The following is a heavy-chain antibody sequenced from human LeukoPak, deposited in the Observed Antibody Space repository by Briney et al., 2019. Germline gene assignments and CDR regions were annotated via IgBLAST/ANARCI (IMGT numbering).Heavy chain of an antibody. J-gene: IGHJ4*02. V-gene: IGHV3-33*01. CDR3: ARDRSTTHFDY. D-gene: IGHD5/OR15-5a*01. CDR1: GFTFSSYG. Sequence: GGSLRLSCAASGFTFSSYGMHWVRQAPGKGLEWVAMIWYDGSNTYYADSVKGRFTISRDNSKNMLFLQMDSLRAEDTAVYYCARDRSTTHFDYWGQGTLVTVSS. CDR2: IWYDGSNT.